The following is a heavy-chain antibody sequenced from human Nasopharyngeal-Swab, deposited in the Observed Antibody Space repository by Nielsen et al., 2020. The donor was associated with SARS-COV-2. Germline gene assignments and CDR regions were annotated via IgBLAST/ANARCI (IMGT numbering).Heavy chain of an antibody. CDR3: AKEPGVLWFGELFSYGMDV. D-gene: IGHD3-10*01. CDR2: ISYGGSNK. CDR1: GFTINSFA. V-gene: IGHV3-30*04. Sequence: GGALRLSCAASGFTINSFAMHWVRQAPGKGLEWVAVISYGGSNKYYADSVKGRFTISRDNSKNTLYLQMNSLRAEDTAVYYCAKEPGVLWFGELFSYGMDVWGQGTTVTVSS. J-gene: IGHJ6*02.